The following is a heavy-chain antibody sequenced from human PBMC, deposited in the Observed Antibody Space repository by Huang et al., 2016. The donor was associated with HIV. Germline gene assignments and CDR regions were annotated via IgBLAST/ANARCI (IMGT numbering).Heavy chain of an antibody. D-gene: IGHD2-21*02. Sequence: QVQLVQSGAEVKKPGASVKVSCKASGYTFTSYHIHWVRQAPGQGLEGMGMINPRGGSTNYTQKCQGRVTMTRDTSTSMVYMELSSLRLDDTAVYYCARDGLPLDFCSGDCYPFLYWGQGTLVTVSS. CDR1: GYTFTSYH. CDR2: INPRGGST. V-gene: IGHV1-46*03. CDR3: ARDGLPLDFCSGDCYPFLY. J-gene: IGHJ4*02.